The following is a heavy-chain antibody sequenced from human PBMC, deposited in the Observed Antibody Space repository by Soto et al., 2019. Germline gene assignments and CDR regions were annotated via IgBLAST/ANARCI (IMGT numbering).Heavy chain of an antibody. CDR1: GYPFTSYY. CDR3: ARSGSSGPPFDP. V-gene: IGHV1-46*01. Sequence: DSGKVCFKACGYPFTSYYMHLVRQAPGQGLEWMGIINPSGGSTSYAQKFHGRVTMTRYTSTSTVYMELSSLRSEDTAVYYCARSGSSGPPFDPWGQGTLVTAP. J-gene: IGHJ5*02. D-gene: IGHD3-22*01. CDR2: INPSGGST.